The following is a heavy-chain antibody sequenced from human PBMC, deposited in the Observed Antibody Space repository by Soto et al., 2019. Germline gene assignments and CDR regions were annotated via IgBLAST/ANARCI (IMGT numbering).Heavy chain of an antibody. J-gene: IGHJ4*02. CDR2: ISSSGGST. V-gene: IGHV3-23*01. CDR3: ARPGDIYYDSSGPDDY. CDR1: GFTFSSYA. D-gene: IGHD3-22*01. Sequence: GGSLRLSCAASGFTFSSYAMSWVRQAPGKGLEWVSAISSSGGSTYYADSVKGRFTISRDNSKNTLYLQMNSLRAEDTAVYYCARPGDIYYDSSGPDDYWGQGTLVTVSS.